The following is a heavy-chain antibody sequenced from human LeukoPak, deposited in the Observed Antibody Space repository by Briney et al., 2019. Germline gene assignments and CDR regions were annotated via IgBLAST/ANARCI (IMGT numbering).Heavy chain of an antibody. J-gene: IGHJ6*02. CDR3: ARLGPNYDILTGYPMKHYYYYGMDV. D-gene: IGHD3-9*01. V-gene: IGHV4-34*01. Sequence: SETLSLTCAVYGGSFSGYYWSWIRQPPGKGLEWIWEINHSGSTNYNPSLKSRVTISVDTSKNQFSLKLSSVTAADTAVYYCARLGPNYDILTGYPMKHYYYYGMDVWGQGTTVTVSS. CDR1: GGSFSGYY. CDR2: INHSGST.